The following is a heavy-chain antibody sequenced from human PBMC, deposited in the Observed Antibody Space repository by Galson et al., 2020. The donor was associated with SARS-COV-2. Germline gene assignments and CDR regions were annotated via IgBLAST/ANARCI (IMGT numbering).Heavy chain of an antibody. CDR2: ISGSGGST. CDR3: AKDISSLGYYYYYGMDV. J-gene: IGHJ6*02. CDR1: GFTFSSYA. D-gene: IGHD3-16*01. V-gene: IGHV3-23*01. Sequence: GESLKISCAASGFTFSSYAMSWVRQAPGKGLEWVSAISGSGGSTYYADSVKGRFTISRDNSKNTLYLQMNSLRAEDTAVYYCAKDISSLGYYYYYGMDVWGQGTTVTVSS.